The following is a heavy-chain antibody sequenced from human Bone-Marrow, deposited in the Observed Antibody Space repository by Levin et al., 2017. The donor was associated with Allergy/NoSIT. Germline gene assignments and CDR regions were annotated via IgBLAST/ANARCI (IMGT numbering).Heavy chain of an antibody. J-gene: IGHJ4*02. D-gene: IGHD5-12*01. Sequence: PGGSLRLSCAASGFTFSSSWMTWVRQAPGKGLEWVTTINPEGSQKYYVDSVKGRFSISRDNAEKSLYLQMNSLRVEDTAVYYCARDPGFSAFDYWGQGTLVTVSS. CDR1: GFTFSSSW. CDR2: INPEGSQK. CDR3: ARDPGFSAFDY. V-gene: IGHV3-7*01.